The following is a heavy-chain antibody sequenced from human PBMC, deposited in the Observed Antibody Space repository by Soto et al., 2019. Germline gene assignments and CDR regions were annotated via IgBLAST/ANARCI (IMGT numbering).Heavy chain of an antibody. CDR3: AAELGFGKLSVV. J-gene: IGHJ6*02. CDR2: IIPLLGTT. D-gene: IGHD3-10*01. Sequence: QVQVVQSGVEVRRPGSSVKVSCKASGDTFKNCVISWVRQAPGQGLEWMGGIIPLLGTTDFAQRFQGRLTIKTDESTTTAYMELSRLRSEDTATYYCAAELGFGKLSVVWGQGTTVIVSS. V-gene: IGHV1-69*01. CDR1: GDTFKNCV.